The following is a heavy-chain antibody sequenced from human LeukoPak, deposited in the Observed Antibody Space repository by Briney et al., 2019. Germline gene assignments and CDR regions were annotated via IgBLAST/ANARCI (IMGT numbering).Heavy chain of an antibody. CDR2: IYYSGST. J-gene: IGHJ1*01. D-gene: IGHD5-24*01. V-gene: IGHV4-39*01. Sequence: SETLSLTCTVSGGSISSSSYHWGWIRQPPGKGLEWIGSIYYSGSTYYNPSLKSRVTISVDTSKNQFSLKLSSVTAADTAVYYCARQEIRYFQHWGQGTLVTVSS. CDR1: GGSISSSSYH. CDR3: ARQEIRYFQH.